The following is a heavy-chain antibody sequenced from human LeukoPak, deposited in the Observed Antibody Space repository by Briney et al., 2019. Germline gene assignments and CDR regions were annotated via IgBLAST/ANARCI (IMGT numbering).Heavy chain of an antibody. CDR1: GFIFSSYA. V-gene: IGHV3-30*04. D-gene: IGHD2-8*01. CDR2: ISYDGSNK. CDR3: ARDRRMGY. J-gene: IGHJ4*02. Sequence: GGSLRLSCAASGFIFSSYAMHWVRQAPGKGLEWVAVISYDGSNKYYADSVKGRFTISRDNAKNTLYLQMNSLRAEDTAVYYCARDRRMGYWGQGTLVTVSS.